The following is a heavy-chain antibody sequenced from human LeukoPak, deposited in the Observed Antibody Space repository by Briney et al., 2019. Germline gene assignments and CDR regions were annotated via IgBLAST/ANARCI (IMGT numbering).Heavy chain of an antibody. CDR1: GFTFSSYA. Sequence: GRSLRLSCAASGFTFSSYAMHWVRQAPGKGLEWVALISYDGTNKYYADSVKGRFTVSRDDPKNTLYLQVNSLRVEDAAVYYCARSFGGSYAYFDYWGQGTLVTVSS. CDR3: ARSFGGSYAYFDY. J-gene: IGHJ4*02. D-gene: IGHD1-26*01. V-gene: IGHV3-30-3*01. CDR2: ISYDGTNK.